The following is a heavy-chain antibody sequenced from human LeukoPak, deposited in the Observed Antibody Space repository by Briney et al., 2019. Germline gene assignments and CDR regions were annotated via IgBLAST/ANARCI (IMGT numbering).Heavy chain of an antibody. V-gene: IGHV3-23*01. D-gene: IGHD4/OR15-4a*01. CDR1: GFTFTGYS. CDR2: LGRSGEYT. J-gene: IGHJ6*02. CDR3: ARDRSQGLNSYYYYGMDV. Sequence: GGSLRLSCAASGFTFTGYSMSWVRQAPGKGLEWVAGLGRSGEYTYYADSVKGRFTISRDNYKDTVSLQMNSLRAEDTAVYYCARDRSQGLNSYYYYGMDVWGQGTTVTVSS.